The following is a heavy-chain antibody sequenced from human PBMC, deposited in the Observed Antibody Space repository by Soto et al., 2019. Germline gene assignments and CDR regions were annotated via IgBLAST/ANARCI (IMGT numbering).Heavy chain of an antibody. CDR1: GGSISSSSYY. J-gene: IGHJ4*02. CDR3: VRVYYYDSSVFDY. V-gene: IGHV4-39*01. CDR2: IYYSGST. Sequence: SETLSLTCTVSGGSISSSSYYWGWIRQPPGKGLEWIGSIYYSGSTYYNPSLKSRVTISVDTSKNQFSLKLSSVTAADAAVYYCVRVYYYDSSVFDYWGQGILVTVSS. D-gene: IGHD3-22*01.